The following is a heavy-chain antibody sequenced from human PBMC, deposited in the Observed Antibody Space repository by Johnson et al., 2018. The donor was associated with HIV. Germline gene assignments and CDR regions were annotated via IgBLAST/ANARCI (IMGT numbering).Heavy chain of an antibody. CDR2: ISGSGGST. V-gene: IGHV3-23*04. CDR3: AKDISWITMSRGAFDI. D-gene: IGHD3-22*01. CDR1: GFTFSSYA. Sequence: VQLVESGGGLVQPGGSLRLSCAASGFTFSSYAMSWVRQAPGKGLAWVSGISGSGGSTYYADSVKGRFTISRDNAKNSLYLQMNSLRAEDTALYYCAKDISWITMSRGAFDIWGQGTMVTVSS. J-gene: IGHJ3*02.